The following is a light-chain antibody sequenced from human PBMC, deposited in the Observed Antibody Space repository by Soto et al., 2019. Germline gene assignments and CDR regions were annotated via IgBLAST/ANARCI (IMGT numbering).Light chain of an antibody. CDR1: QSVSTN. CDR3: QQYSDWPRT. J-gene: IGKJ1*01. V-gene: IGKV3-15*01. CDR2: GAS. Sequence: EIVMTQSPATLSVSPGERATLSCRASQSVSTNLAWYQQKPGHAPRLLIYGASTRATGIPARFSGSGSGTEFTLTIGSLQSEDFAVYYCQQYSDWPRTFGQGTKVEIK.